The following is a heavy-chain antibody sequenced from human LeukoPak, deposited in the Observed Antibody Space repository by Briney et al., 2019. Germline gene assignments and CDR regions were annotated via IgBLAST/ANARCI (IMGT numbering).Heavy chain of an antibody. CDR1: GFTLKNYW. V-gene: IGHV3-23*01. CDR3: AKSFGPVIAAAGTGAD. D-gene: IGHD6-13*01. J-gene: IGHJ4*02. Sequence: PGGSLRLSCGASGFTLKNYWMSWVRQAPGKGLEWVSVISGSGSSTDYADSVKGRFTISRDNSKNMLYLQMSSLRAEDTGVYYCAKSFGPVIAAAGTGADWGQGTLVTVSS. CDR2: ISGSGSST.